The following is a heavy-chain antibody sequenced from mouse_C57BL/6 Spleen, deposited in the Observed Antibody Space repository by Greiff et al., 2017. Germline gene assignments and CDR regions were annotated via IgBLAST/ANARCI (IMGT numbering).Heavy chain of an antibody. CDR2: IDPETGGT. Sequence: VKLQESGAELVRPGASVTLSCKASGYTFTDYEMHWVKQTPVHGLEWIGAIDPETGGTAYNQKFKGKAILTADKSSSTAYMELRSLTSEDSAVYYCTRRGDYGKDDWGQGTTLTVSS. V-gene: IGHV1-15*01. D-gene: IGHD2-1*01. CDR3: TRRGDYGKDD. J-gene: IGHJ2*01. CDR1: GYTFTDYE.